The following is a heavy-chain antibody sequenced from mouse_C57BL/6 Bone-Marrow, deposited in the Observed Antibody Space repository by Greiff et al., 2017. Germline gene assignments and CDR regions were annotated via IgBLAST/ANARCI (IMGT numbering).Heavy chain of an antibody. J-gene: IGHJ1*03. CDR2: IYPGSGNT. Sequence: VQLQESGAELVRPGASVKLSCKASGYTFTDYYINWVKQRPGQGLEWIARIYPGSGNTYYNEKFKGKATLTAEKSSSTAYMQLSSLTSEDSAVYFCARAYYYGSSYVKYWYFDVWGTGTTVTVSS. CDR3: ARAYYYGSSYVKYWYFDV. D-gene: IGHD1-1*01. V-gene: IGHV1-76*01. CDR1: GYTFTDYY.